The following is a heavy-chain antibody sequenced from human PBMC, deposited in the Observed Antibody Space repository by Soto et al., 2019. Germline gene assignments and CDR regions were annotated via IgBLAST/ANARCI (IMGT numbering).Heavy chain of an antibody. J-gene: IGHJ3*02. CDR3: AGVNRLRNDPFEI. CDR1: GGSISSDYYS. D-gene: IGHD3-16*01. Sequence: QVQLQESGSGLVKPSETLSLTCAVSGGSISSDYYSWSWIRQPPGKDLEWIGYIYHGGSTYYNPSLGRRVTFTVDTSKNLFPLRLTFVTAADKAGSSWAGVNRLRNDPFEIWAKGTLAAVSS. CDR2: IYHGGST. V-gene: IGHV4-30-2*01.